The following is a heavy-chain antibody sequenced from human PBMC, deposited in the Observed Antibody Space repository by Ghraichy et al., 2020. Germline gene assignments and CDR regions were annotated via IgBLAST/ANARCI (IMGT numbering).Heavy chain of an antibody. CDR1: GDRVSGNSVA. V-gene: IGHV6-1*01. CDR2: TYYRSKWYS. D-gene: IGHD4-17*01. CDR3: ARSHYRDYSFVFDS. J-gene: IGHJ4*02. Sequence: SQTLSLTCAISGDRVSGNSVAWSWIRQSPSRGLEWLGRTYYRSKWYSDYTISVKGRITINPDTSKNQFSLQLKSVTPEDTAVYYCARSHYRDYSFVFDSWGQGTLVTVSS.